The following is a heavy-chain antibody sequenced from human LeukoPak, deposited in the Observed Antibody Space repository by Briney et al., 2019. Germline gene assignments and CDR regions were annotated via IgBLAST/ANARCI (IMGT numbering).Heavy chain of an antibody. CDR2: INHSGST. V-gene: IGHV4-34*01. J-gene: IGHJ4*02. Sequence: PSETLSLTCAVKGGSFSGYYWSWIRHPPGKGLEWIGEINHSGSTNYNPSLKSRVTISVDTSKNQFSLKLSSVTAADTAVYYCARGRWGPFDYWGQGTLVTVSS. D-gene: IGHD3-16*01. CDR3: ARGRWGPFDY. CDR1: GGSFSGYY.